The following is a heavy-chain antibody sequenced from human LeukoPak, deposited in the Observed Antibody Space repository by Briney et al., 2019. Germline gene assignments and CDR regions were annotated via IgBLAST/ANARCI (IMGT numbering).Heavy chain of an antibody. CDR3: ARKNDYGDPRGAFDI. D-gene: IGHD4-17*01. CDR1: GFTVSSNY. V-gene: IGHV3-53*01. J-gene: IGHJ3*02. Sequence: GGSLRLSCAASGFTVSSNYMSWVRQAPGKGLEWVSVIYSGGSTYYADSVKGRFTISRDNSKNTLYLQMNSLRAEDTAVYYCARKNDYGDPRGAFDIWGQGTMVTVSS. CDR2: IYSGGST.